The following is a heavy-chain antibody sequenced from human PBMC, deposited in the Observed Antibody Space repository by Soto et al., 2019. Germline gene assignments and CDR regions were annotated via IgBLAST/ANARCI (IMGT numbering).Heavy chain of an antibody. Sequence: XDSPRHSRAPAAPIFSSPGMSRVRQARGKGLQWVATIHPSGGSTHYAESVRGRFTISRDNSRDTLYLQMNSLRAEDTAVYYCAKDPSTGPPDCWGQGALVTVSS. CDR2: IHPSGGST. CDR3: AKDPSTGPPDC. J-gene: IGHJ4*02. CDR1: APIFSSPG. D-gene: IGHD3-9*01. V-gene: IGHV3-23*01.